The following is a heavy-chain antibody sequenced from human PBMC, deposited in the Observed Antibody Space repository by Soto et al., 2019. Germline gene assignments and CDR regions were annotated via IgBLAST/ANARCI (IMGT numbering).Heavy chain of an antibody. J-gene: IGHJ6*02. D-gene: IGHD3-10*01. CDR2: IYYSGST. V-gene: IGHV4-59*01. CDR3: ARAVTMVRGVTLKNNTFSYCNGMDV. Sequence: SETLSLTCTVSGGSISSYYWSWIRQPPGKGLEWIGYIYYSGSTNYNPSLKSRVTISVDTSKNQFSLKLSSVTAADTAVYYCARAVTMVRGVTLKNNTFSYCNGMDVWGQGTSVTVSS. CDR1: GGSISSYY.